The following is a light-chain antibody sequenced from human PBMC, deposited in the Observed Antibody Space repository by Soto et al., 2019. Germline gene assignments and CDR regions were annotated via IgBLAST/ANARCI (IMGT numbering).Light chain of an antibody. J-gene: IGLJ2*01. CDR1: SSDVGGYNY. CDR3: SSYAGSNNLV. Sequence: QSMLTQPPSASGSPGQSVTISCTGTSSDVGGYNYVSWYQQHPGKAPKLMIYEVSKRPSGVPDRFSGSKSGNTASLTVSGLQAEDEADYYCSSYAGSNNLVFSGGTKVTVL. CDR2: EVS. V-gene: IGLV2-8*01.